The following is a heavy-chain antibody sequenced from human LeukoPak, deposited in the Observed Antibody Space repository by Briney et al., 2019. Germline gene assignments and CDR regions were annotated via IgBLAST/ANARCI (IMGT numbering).Heavy chain of an antibody. V-gene: IGHV5-51*01. CDR2: IYPGDSDT. D-gene: IGHD3-22*01. CDR1: GYSFTSYW. J-gene: IGHJ4*02. Sequence: GESLQISGKGSGYSFTSYWVGGVRQMTGKGLEWMGIIYPGDSDTRYSPSCQGQVTISADKSISTAYLQWSSLKASDTAMYYRAAGDSSGYYYYWGQGTLVTVSS. CDR3: AAGDSSGYYYY.